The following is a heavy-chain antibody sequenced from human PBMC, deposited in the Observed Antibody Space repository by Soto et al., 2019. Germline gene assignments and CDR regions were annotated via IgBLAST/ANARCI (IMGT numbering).Heavy chain of an antibody. CDR2: IIPIFGTA. D-gene: IGHD3-3*01. CDR3: AREHKRLFLEWLRPNYYYGMDV. Sequence: QVQLVQSGAEVKKPGSSVKVSCKASGGTFSSYAISWVRQAPGQGLEWLGGIIPIFGTANYAQKFQGRVTITADESTSTAYMDLSSLRSEDTAVYYCAREHKRLFLEWLRPNYYYGMDVWGQGTTVTVSS. V-gene: IGHV1-69*01. J-gene: IGHJ6*02. CDR1: GGTFSSYA.